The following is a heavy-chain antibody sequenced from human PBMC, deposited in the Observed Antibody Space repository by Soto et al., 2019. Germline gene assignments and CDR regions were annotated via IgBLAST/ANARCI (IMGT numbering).Heavy chain of an antibody. CDR3: AREVGTGDSAGEFGPGYNWFDP. Sequence: ASVKVSCKASGYTFTGYYMHWVRQAPGQGLEWMGWINPNSGGTNYAQKFQGRVTMTRDTSISTAYMELSRLRSDDTAVYYCAREVGTGDSAGEFGPGYNWFDPWGQGTLVTVSS. CDR2: INPNSGGT. CDR1: GYTFTGYY. J-gene: IGHJ5*02. D-gene: IGHD3-10*01. V-gene: IGHV1-2*02.